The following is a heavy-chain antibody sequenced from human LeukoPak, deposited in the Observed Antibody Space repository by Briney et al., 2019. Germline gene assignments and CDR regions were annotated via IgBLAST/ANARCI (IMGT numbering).Heavy chain of an antibody. Sequence: SQTLSLTCSVSGGSIYSGTYYWSWIRQPAGKGLEWIGRIYTSGSTNYHPSLKSRVTVSLDISKNQFSLKLSSVTAADTAVYYCARETHMYCKSNSCYGYFDLWGRGTLVTVSS. D-gene: IGHD2-2*01. J-gene: IGHJ2*01. CDR2: IYTSGST. CDR3: ARETHMYCKSNSCYGYFDL. CDR1: GGSIYSGTYY. V-gene: IGHV4-61*02.